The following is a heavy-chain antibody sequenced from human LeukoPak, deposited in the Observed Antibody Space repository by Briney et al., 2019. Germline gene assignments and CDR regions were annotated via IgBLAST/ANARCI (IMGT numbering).Heavy chain of an antibody. Sequence: GGSLRLSGAASGFTFSSYGMHWVRQAPGKGLEWVAFIRYDGSNKYYADSVKGRFTISRDNSKNTLYLQMNSLRAEDTAVYYCAKNSGSYYYFDYWGQGTLVTVSS. CDR3: AKNSGSYYYFDY. J-gene: IGHJ4*02. CDR1: GFTFSSYG. CDR2: IRYDGSNK. V-gene: IGHV3-30*02. D-gene: IGHD1-26*01.